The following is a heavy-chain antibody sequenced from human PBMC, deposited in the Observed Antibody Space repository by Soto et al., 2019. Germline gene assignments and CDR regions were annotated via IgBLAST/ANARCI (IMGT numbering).Heavy chain of an antibody. D-gene: IGHD3-16*01. Sequence: QVQLVESGGGVVQPGTSLRLSCVGSGFTFRSYVIHWVRQAPGKGLEWVALTSYDGSINFYGDSVKGRFTISRHNSRNTVELQMDSLTFEVTALYYCARWGTTGGLDVWGQGTLVSVSS. CDR3: ARWGTTGGLDV. CDR2: TSYDGSIN. V-gene: IGHV3-33*05. CDR1: GFTFRSYV. J-gene: IGHJ4*02.